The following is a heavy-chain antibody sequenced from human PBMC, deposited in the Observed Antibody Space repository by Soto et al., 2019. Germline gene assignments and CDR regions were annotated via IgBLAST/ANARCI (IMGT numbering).Heavy chain of an antibody. Sequence: QVHLVQSGAEVKKPGASVKVSCKASGYTFTSYGITWVRQAPGQGLEWMGWISAHNGNTDYAQKLQGRVIVTRDTPTSTAYRELRSLRADDTAVYYCARGRYGDYWGQGALVTVSS. D-gene: IGHD1-1*01. CDR2: ISAHNGNT. CDR1: GYTFTSYG. CDR3: ARGRYGDY. V-gene: IGHV1-18*01. J-gene: IGHJ4*02.